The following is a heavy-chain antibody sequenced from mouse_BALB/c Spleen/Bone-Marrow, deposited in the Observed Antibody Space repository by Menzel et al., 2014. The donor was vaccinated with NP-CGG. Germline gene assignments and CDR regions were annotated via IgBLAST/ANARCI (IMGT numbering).Heavy chain of an antibody. J-gene: IGHJ2*01. D-gene: IGHD1-1*01. CDR3: ARSGSSSGYFDY. V-gene: IGHV5-17*02. Sequence: EVKVVESGGGLVQPGGARKLSCAASGFTFSSFGMHWVRQAPEKGLEWVAYISRGSSTVYYADKVMGRFTISRDNPKNTLFLQMTSLRSEDTAMYYCARSGSSSGYFDYWGQGTTLTVSS. CDR1: GFTFSSFG. CDR2: ISRGSSTV.